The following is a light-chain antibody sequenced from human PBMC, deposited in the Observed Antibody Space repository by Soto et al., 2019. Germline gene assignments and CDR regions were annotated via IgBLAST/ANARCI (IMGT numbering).Light chain of an antibody. CDR1: QSVRGNS. CDR3: RQYATSPQT. J-gene: IGKJ3*01. V-gene: IGKV3-20*01. CDR2: AAS. Sequence: EIVLTQSPGTLSLCPGERATLSCRASQSVRGNSLAWYQQRPGQAPRLLIYAASKRATDIPDRFSGSESATDFTLAISSREPDEFAVYYCRQYATSPQTFVPGTKVDI.